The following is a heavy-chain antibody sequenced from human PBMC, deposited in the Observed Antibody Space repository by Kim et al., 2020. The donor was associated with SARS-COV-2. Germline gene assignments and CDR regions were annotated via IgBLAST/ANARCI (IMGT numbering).Heavy chain of an antibody. J-gene: IGHJ3*02. CDR3: ARAPSNTRGWPKSAFDI. V-gene: IGHV4-61*01. CDR2: IYYSGST. CDR1: GGSVSSGSYY. D-gene: IGHD2-15*01. Sequence: SETLSLTCTVSGGSVSSGSYYWSWIRQPPGKGLEWIGYIYYSGSTNYNPSLKSRVTISVDTSKNQFSLKLSSVTAADTAVYYCARAPSNTRGWPKSAFDIWGQGTMVTVSS.